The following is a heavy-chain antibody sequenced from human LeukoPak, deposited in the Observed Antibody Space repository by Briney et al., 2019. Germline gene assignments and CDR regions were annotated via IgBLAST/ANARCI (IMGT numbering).Heavy chain of an antibody. D-gene: IGHD5-12*01. V-gene: IGHV3-11*04. CDR2: ISSSGSTI. Sequence: GGSLRLSCAASGFTFSDYYMSWIRQAPGKGLEWVSYISSSGSTIYYADSVKGRFTISRDNAKNSLYLQMSSLRAEDTAVYYCARDGYRRYYYYMDVWGKGTKVTVSS. J-gene: IGHJ6*03. CDR3: ARDGYRRYYYYMDV. CDR1: GFTFSDYY.